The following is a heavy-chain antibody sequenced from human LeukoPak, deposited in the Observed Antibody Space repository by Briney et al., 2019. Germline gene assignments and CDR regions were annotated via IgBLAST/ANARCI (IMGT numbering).Heavy chain of an antibody. CDR1: GGTFSSYA. J-gene: IGHJ6*03. CDR3: ARDPYDFWSGSYYYMDV. V-gene: IGHV1-69*01. D-gene: IGHD3-3*01. CDR2: IIPIFGTA. Sequence: SVKVSCKASGGTFSSYAISWVRQAPGQGLEWMGGIIPIFGTANYAQKFQGRVTTTADESTSTAYMELSSLRSEDTAVYYCARDPYDFWSGSYYYMDVWGKGTTVTVSS.